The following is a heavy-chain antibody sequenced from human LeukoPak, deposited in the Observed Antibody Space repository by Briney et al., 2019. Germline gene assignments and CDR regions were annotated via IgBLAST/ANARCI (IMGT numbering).Heavy chain of an antibody. V-gene: IGHV3-7*01. CDR1: GFTFSSYW. D-gene: IGHD3-22*01. CDR2: IKQDGSEK. Sequence: GGSLRLSCAASGFTFSSYWMSWVRQAPGKGLEWVANIKQDGSEKYYVDSVKGRFTISRDNAKNSLYLQMNSLRAEDTAVYYCAREPVDSSGYYSDYWGQGTLVTVSS. CDR3: AREPVDSSGYYSDY. J-gene: IGHJ4*02.